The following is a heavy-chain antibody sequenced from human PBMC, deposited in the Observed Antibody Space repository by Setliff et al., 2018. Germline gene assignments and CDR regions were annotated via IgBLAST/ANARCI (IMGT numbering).Heavy chain of an antibody. V-gene: IGHV7-4-1*02. CDR2: INTNTGNP. Sequence: ASVKVSCKASGYTFTNYAMTWMRQAPGQGPEWMGWINTNTGNPSYAQGFTGRFVFSLDTSVSTAYLQISSLKAEDTAVYYCAREGEGSTFFPLDAFDIWGQGTMVTVSS. CDR3: AREGEGSTFFPLDAFDI. D-gene: IGHD3-16*01. CDR1: GYTFTNYA. J-gene: IGHJ3*02.